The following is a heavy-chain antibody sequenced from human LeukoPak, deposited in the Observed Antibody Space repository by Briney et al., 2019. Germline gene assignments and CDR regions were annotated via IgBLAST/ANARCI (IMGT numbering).Heavy chain of an antibody. CDR1: GFTFSSYV. CDR2: ISYEGSNK. J-gene: IGHJ4*02. D-gene: IGHD6-13*01. CDR3: AKPDSSSWYGNVDY. Sequence: GGSLRLSRAASGFTFSSYVMHWVRQAPRRGVEWVAVISYEGSNKYYAHSVKGRFTLSRGNSKNTLYLQMNSLRAEDTAVYYCAKPDSSSWYGNVDYWGQGTLVTVSS. V-gene: IGHV3-30*18.